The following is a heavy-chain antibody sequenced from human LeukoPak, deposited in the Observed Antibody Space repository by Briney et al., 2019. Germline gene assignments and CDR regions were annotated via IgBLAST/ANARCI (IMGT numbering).Heavy chain of an antibody. V-gene: IGHV4-39*07. CDR1: GGSISSSSYY. CDR2: IYSSGST. D-gene: IGHD3-22*01. CDR3: ARESYYYDSNGLDY. J-gene: IGHJ4*02. Sequence: SETLSLTCTVSGGSISSSSYYWGWIRQPPGKGLEWIASIYSSGSTYYNPSLKSRVTISVDTSKNQFSLKLSSVTAADTAVYYCARESYYYDSNGLDYWGQGTLVTVSS.